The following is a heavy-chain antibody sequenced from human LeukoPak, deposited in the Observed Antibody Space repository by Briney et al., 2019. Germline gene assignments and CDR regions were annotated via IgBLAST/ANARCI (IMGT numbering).Heavy chain of an antibody. Sequence: PGGSLRLSCAASEFTFSSYNMNWVRQAPGKGLEWVSYISSSSSAIYYADSVKGRFTISRDNAKNSLYLQMNSLRDEDTAVYYCARDACTDGNCDNFWGQEPWSPSPQ. CDR2: ISSSSSAI. CDR1: EFTFSSYN. CDR3: ARDACTDGNCDNF. V-gene: IGHV3-48*02. J-gene: IGHJ4*02. D-gene: IGHD2-15*01.